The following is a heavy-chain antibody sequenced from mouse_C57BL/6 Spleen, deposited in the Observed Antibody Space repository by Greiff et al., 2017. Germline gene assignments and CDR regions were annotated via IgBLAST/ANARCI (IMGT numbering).Heavy chain of an antibody. Sequence: QVQLKESGAELARPGASVKMSCKASGYTFTSYGISWVKQRTGQGLEWIGEIYPRSGNTCYNEKFKGKATLTADKSYSTAYMELRRLTSEHAAVYFCARVREDYSAIDYWGQGTSVPVSS. CDR2: IYPRSGNT. V-gene: IGHV1-81*01. CDR1: GYTFTSYG. CDR3: ARVREDYSAIDY. J-gene: IGHJ4*01.